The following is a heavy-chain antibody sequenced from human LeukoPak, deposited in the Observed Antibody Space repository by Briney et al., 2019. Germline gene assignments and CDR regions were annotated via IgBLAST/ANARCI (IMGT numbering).Heavy chain of an antibody. Sequence: GGSLRLSCAASGFTFSTYAMSWVRQAPGKGLEWVSAISGDSGNIFYADSVKGRFSISRDNSKNTLYLQLNTLRAEDTAVYFCAKDRGSCSGTTCALDYWGQGTLVTVSP. CDR3: AKDRGSCSGTTCALDY. CDR2: ISGDSGNI. CDR1: GFTFSTYA. J-gene: IGHJ4*02. D-gene: IGHD2-2*03. V-gene: IGHV3-23*01.